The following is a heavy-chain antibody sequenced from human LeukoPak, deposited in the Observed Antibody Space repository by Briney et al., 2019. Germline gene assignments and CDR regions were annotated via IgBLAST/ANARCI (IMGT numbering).Heavy chain of an antibody. CDR3: AKDKESFYFYYYMDV. Sequence: GGSLRLSCAASGFTFDDYAMHWVRQGPGRGLGGASGITWNSGTVAYADSVRGRFTISRDNAENSLYLQMNSLRPEDTALYYCAKDKESFYFYYYMDVWGKGATVTVSS. CDR1: GFTFDDYA. J-gene: IGHJ6*03. CDR2: ITWNSGTV. V-gene: IGHV3-9*01. D-gene: IGHD1-26*01.